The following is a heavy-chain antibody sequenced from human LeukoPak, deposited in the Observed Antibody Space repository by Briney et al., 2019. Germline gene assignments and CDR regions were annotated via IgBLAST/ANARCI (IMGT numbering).Heavy chain of an antibody. D-gene: IGHD6-19*01. V-gene: IGHV1-69*06. CDR2: IIPIFGTA. CDR1: GGTFSSYA. CDR3: ARGGEQWLVLHYFDY. Sequence: GSSVKVSCKASGGTFSSYAISWVRQAPGQGLEWMGGIIPIFGTANYAQKFQGRVTITADKSTSTAYMELSSLRSDDTAVYYCARGGEQWLVLHYFDYWGQGTLVTVSS. J-gene: IGHJ4*02.